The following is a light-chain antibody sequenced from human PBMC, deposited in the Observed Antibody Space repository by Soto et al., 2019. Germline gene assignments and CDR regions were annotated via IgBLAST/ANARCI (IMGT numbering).Light chain of an antibody. CDR1: QSISSN. V-gene: IGKV3-15*01. J-gene: IGKJ5*01. CDR2: GAS. Sequence: DIVMTQSPATLSVSPGERATLSCRASQSISSNLAWYQQKPGQSPRLLIYGASSRAPDIPAIFSGSGSGTEFTLTISSLQSEDFAVYYCQQYNNWPAITFGQGTRLEIK. CDR3: QQYNNWPAIT.